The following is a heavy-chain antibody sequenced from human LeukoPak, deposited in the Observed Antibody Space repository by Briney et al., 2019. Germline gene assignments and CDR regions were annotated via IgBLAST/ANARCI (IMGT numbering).Heavy chain of an antibody. J-gene: IGHJ3*02. CDR1: GFTFSSYT. D-gene: IGHD2-8*02. CDR2: IKQDGSDS. V-gene: IGHV3-7*01. CDR3: ARDSTGWQADSFDM. Sequence: QSGGSLSLSCAASGFTFSSYTMNWVRQAPGKGLQWVADIKQDGSDSNYLDSVGGRFTISRDNGKNSLYLQMNSLRVEDTALYLCARDSTGWQADSFDMWGQGTMVTVSS.